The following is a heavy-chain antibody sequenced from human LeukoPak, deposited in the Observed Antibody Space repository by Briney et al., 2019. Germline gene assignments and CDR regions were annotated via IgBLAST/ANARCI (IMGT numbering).Heavy chain of an antibody. CDR1: GGSISSYY. J-gene: IGHJ3*02. CDR3: ARGRGATEAFDI. V-gene: IGHV4-59*01. Sequence: SETLSLTCTVSGGSISSYYWSWIRQPPGKGLEWIGYIYYSGSTNYNPSLKSRVTISVDTSKNQFSLKLSSVTAADTAVYYCARGRGATEAFDIWGQGTMVTVSS. CDR2: IYYSGST. D-gene: IGHD5-12*01.